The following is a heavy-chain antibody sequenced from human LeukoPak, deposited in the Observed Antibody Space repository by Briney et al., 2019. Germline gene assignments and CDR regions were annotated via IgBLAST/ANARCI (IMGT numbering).Heavy chain of an antibody. CDR2: ISSSGSTI. D-gene: IGHD3-10*01. CDR1: GFTFSSYE. Sequence: GGSLRLSCAASGFTFSSYEMNWVRQAPGKGLEWVSYISSSGSTIYYADSVKGRFTISRDNAKNSLYLQMNSLRAEDTAVYYCASYGSGSYPIPYYFDYWGQGTLVAVSS. CDR3: ASYGSGSYPIPYYFDY. J-gene: IGHJ4*02. V-gene: IGHV3-48*03.